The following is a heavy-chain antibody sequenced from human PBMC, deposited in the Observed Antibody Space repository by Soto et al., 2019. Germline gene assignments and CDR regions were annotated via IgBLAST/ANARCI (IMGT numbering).Heavy chain of an antibody. CDR3: AHSITIFGVVSNWFDP. D-gene: IGHD3-3*01. CDR1: GFSLSPSGVG. CDR2: IYWDDDK. J-gene: IGHJ5*02. V-gene: IGHV2-5*02. Sequence: VSGPTLVKPPQTLPLNLTFSGFSLSPSGVGVGSIRQPPGKALEWLALIYWDDDKRYSPSLKSRLTITKDTSKNQVVLTMTNMDPVDTATYYCAHSITIFGVVSNWFDPWGQ.